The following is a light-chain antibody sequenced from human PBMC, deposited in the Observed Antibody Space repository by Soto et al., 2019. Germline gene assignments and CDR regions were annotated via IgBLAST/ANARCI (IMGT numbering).Light chain of an antibody. V-gene: IGKV1-39*01. Sequence: DIDMTQSPSSLSASVGDKVTITCRASESISTNLNWYQQKPGKAPKLLIYAASGLESGVPSRFSGSGSGTDFTLTISSLQPEDFATYYCQQSYSTPYTFGQGTKLEIK. CDR3: QQSYSTPYT. J-gene: IGKJ2*01. CDR2: AAS. CDR1: ESISTN.